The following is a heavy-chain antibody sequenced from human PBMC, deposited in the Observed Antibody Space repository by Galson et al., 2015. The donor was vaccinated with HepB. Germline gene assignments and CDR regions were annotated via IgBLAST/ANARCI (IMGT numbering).Heavy chain of an antibody. CDR1: GFTFSSYS. V-gene: IGHV3-21*01. Sequence: SLRLSCAASGFTFSSYSMNWVRQAPGKGLEWVSSISSSSSYIYYADSVKGRFTISRDNAKNSLYLQMNSLRAEDTAVYYCARDNGRYFDYGYYYYMDVWGKGTTVTVSS. J-gene: IGHJ6*03. CDR2: ISSSSSYI. D-gene: IGHD3-9*01. CDR3: ARDNGRYFDYGYYYYMDV.